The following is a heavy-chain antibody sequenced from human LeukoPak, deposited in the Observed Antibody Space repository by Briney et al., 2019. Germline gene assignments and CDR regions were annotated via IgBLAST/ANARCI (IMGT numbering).Heavy chain of an antibody. CDR1: GGSISSSNW. CDR3: ARVVAGSPRYYYGSYFDY. J-gene: IGHJ4*02. V-gene: IGHV4-4*02. CDR2: IYHSGST. D-gene: IGHD3-10*01. Sequence: SETLSLTCAVSGGSISSSNWWGWVRQPPGKGLEWMGEIYHSGSTNYNPSLKSRVTISVDKSKNQFSLKLSSVTAADTVVYYCARVVAGSPRYYYGSYFDYWGQGTLVTVSS.